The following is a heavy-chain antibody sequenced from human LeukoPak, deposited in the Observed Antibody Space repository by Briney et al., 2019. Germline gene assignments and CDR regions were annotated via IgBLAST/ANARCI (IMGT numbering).Heavy chain of an antibody. CDR1: GFTFSSYS. D-gene: IGHD6-19*01. CDR2: ISGSGSTI. Sequence: GGSLRLSCAASGFTFSSYSMNWVRQAPGKALEWVSYISGSGSTIYYADFVKGRFTISRDNSKNTLYLQMNSLRAEDTAVYYCAREPYSSGWYFSYYFDYWGQGTLVTVSS. V-gene: IGHV3-48*01. CDR3: AREPYSSGWYFSYYFDY. J-gene: IGHJ4*02.